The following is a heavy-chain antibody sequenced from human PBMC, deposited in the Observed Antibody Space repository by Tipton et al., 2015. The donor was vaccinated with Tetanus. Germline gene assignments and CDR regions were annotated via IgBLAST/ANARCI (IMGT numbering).Heavy chain of an antibody. V-gene: IGHV3-23*01. J-gene: IGHJ4*02. Sequence: SLRLSCAGSGFTFSSYAMSWVRQAPGKGLEWVSGISAGGGTTYYADSVEGRFTISRDNSKNTLYLQMNSLRAEDTAVYYCAISDVAVADTNWGQGTLVTVSS. CDR3: AISDVAVADTN. CDR1: GFTFSSYA. D-gene: IGHD6-19*01. CDR2: ISAGGGTT.